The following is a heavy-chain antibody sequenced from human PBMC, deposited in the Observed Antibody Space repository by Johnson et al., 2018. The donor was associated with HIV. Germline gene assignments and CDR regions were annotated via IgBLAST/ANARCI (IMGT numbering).Heavy chain of an antibody. Sequence: QVQLVESGGGVVQPGGSLRLSCAASGFTFSNYGMHWVRQAPGKGLEWVAFIRYDGSSKYYADSVKGRFTISRDNSKNTLYLQMNSLRAEDTAVDYCANLYSSGYSNDAFDIWGQGTMVTVSS. CDR3: ANLYSSGYSNDAFDI. CDR1: GFTFSNYG. V-gene: IGHV3-30*02. CDR2: IRYDGSSK. D-gene: IGHD3-22*01. J-gene: IGHJ3*02.